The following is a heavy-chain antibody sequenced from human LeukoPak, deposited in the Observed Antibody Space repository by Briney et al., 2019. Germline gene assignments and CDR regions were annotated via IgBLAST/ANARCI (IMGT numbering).Heavy chain of an antibody. CDR3: ARDLGAYYDSSDNWFDP. CDR1: GFTFSSYW. Sequence: PGGSLRLSCAASGFTFSSYWMHWVRQAPGKGLVWVSRINTDGSGTSYTDSVKGRFTSSRDNAKNTLYLQMNSLRAEDTALYYCARDLGAYYDSSDNWFDPWGQGTLVTVSS. J-gene: IGHJ5*02. V-gene: IGHV3-74*01. D-gene: IGHD3-22*01. CDR2: INTDGSGT.